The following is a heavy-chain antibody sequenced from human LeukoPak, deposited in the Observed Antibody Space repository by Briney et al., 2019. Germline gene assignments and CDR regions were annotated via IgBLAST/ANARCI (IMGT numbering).Heavy chain of an antibody. CDR3: PTRLCRIAACRASSYKCMDV. Sequence: GGSLRLPCAASGFTFTSYWMTWVRQAPGKGLEWVANINEDGGERYYVDSVKGRFTISRDNAKNSVHLQMNSLRAEDTAVYYCPTRLCRIAACRASSYKCMDVWGKGTTVTVSS. CDR1: GFTFTSYW. D-gene: IGHD2-21*01. CDR2: INEDGGER. V-gene: IGHV3-7*01. J-gene: IGHJ6*04.